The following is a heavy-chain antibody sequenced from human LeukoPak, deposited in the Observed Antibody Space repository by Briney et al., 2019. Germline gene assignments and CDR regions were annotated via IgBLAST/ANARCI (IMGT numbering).Heavy chain of an antibody. CDR2: ISSSSSYI. Sequence: GGSLRLSCAASGFTVSSNYMSWVRQAPGKGLEWVSSISSSSSYIYYADSVKGRFTISRDNAKNSLYLQMNSLRAEDTAVYYCAREEWLRFLVYWGQGTLVTVSS. D-gene: IGHD5-12*01. V-gene: IGHV3-21*01. J-gene: IGHJ4*02. CDR1: GFTVSSNY. CDR3: AREEWLRFLVY.